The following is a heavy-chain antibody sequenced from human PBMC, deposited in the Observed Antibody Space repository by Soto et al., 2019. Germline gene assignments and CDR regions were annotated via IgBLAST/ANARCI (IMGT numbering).Heavy chain of an antibody. CDR3: ARDRVEDTAMVGYYYGMDV. J-gene: IGHJ6*02. D-gene: IGHD5-18*01. Sequence: GGSLRLSCAGSGFTFSSYAMHWVRQAPGNGLEWVAVISYDGSNKYYADSVKGRFTISRDNSKNTLYLQMNSLRAEDTAVYYCARDRVEDTAMVGYYYGMDVWGQGTTVTVSS. V-gene: IGHV3-30-3*01. CDR1: GFTFSSYA. CDR2: ISYDGSNK.